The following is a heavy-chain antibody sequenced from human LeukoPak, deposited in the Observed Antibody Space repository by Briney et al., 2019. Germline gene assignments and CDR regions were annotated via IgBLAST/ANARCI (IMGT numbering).Heavy chain of an antibody. CDR3: ASGPYSSSWYYFDY. CDR2: INPNSGGT. V-gene: IGHV1-2*02. D-gene: IGHD6-13*01. J-gene: IGHJ4*02. Sequence: ASVKVSCKASGGTFSNYAINWVRQAPGQGLEWMGWINPNSGGTNYAQKFQGRVTMTRDTSISTAYMELSRLRSDDTAVYYCASGPYSSSWYYFDYWGQGTLVTVSS. CDR1: GGTFSNYA.